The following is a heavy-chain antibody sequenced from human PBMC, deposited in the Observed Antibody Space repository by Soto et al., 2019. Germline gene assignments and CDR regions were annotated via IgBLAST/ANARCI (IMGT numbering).Heavy chain of an antibody. J-gene: IGHJ3*02. CDR1: GFTFSTYP. CDR2: IGVSDTNT. V-gene: IGHV3-23*01. CDR3: AKRVSRSFDS. Sequence: VQVLESGGGLVQPGVSLRLSCAASGFTFSTYPMSWVRQAPGKGLEWVSAIGVSDTNTYYADSVKGRFTISRDNSKNTLYLQMNSLRVEDTAVYYCAKRVSRSFDSWGQGTMVTVSS.